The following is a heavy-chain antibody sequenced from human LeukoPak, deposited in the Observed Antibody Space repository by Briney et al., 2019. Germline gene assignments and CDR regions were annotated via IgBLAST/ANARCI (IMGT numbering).Heavy chain of an antibody. D-gene: IGHD2-2*01. CDR2: MNPNSDNT. V-gene: IGHV1-8*01. CDR1: GYTFTSYD. J-gene: IGHJ6*02. CDR3: ARRHPVGTSWPYYYYYYGMDV. Sequence: ASVKVSCRASGYTFTSYDINWVRQATGQGLEWMGWMNPNSDNTGYAQKFQGRVTMTRNTSISTAYMELSSLRSEDTAVYYCARRHPVGTSWPYYYYYYGMDVWGQGTTVTVSS.